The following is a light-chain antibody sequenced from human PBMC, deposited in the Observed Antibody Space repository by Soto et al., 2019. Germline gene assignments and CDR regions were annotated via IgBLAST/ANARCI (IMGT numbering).Light chain of an antibody. CDR2: NTN. Sequence: QTVVTQEPSFSVSPGGTVTLTCGLSSDSVSASHFASWYQQTPGQAPRTLIYNTNTRSSGVPDRFSGSILGNRAALTITGAQADDESDYYCVLYMLSGISVFGGGTKLTVL. CDR3: VLYMLSGISV. CDR1: SDSVSASHF. J-gene: IGLJ2*01. V-gene: IGLV8-61*01.